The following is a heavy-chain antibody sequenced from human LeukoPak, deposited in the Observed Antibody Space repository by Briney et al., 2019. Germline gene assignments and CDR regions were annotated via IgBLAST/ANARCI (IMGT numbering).Heavy chain of an antibody. D-gene: IGHD3-10*01. CDR1: GGSISSYY. V-gene: IGHV4-59*01. CDR3: ARENVLLWFGELSNWFDP. Sequence: SQTLSLTCTVSGGSISSYYWSWIRQPPGKGLEWIGYIYYSGSTNYNPSLKSRVTISVDTSKNQFYLKLSSVTAADTAVYYCARENVLLWFGELSNWFDPWGQGTLVTVSS. J-gene: IGHJ5*02. CDR2: IYYSGST.